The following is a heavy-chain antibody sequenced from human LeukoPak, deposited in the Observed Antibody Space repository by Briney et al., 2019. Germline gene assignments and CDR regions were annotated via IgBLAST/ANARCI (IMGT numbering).Heavy chain of an antibody. V-gene: IGHV3-11*04. CDR1: GFTFSDYY. J-gene: IGHJ4*02. Sequence: GGSLRLSCAASGFTFSDYYMNWIRQAPGKGLEWVSYISNSSTTIYYADSVKGRFTLSRDNAKNSLYLQMNSLRDEDTAVYYCASEDIVATSPDYWGQGTLVTVSS. CDR3: ASEDIVATSPDY. D-gene: IGHD5-12*01. CDR2: ISNSSTTI.